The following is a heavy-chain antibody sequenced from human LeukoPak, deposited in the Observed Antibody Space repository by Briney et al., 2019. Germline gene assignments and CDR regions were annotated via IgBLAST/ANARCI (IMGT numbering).Heavy chain of an antibody. D-gene: IGHD3-22*01. J-gene: IGHJ4*02. CDR1: GYSLIRGYF. CDR3: SRKYYYDSSGYYYVDY. Sequence: SETLSLTCAVSGYSLIRGYFWGWIRPSPGKGLEWIGSIYHSGSTYYNPSLKSRVTLSVETSKHQFSLTLSSVTAAGTHVYYCSRKYYYDSSGYYYVDYWGQGTLVTVSS. CDR2: IYHSGST. V-gene: IGHV4-38-2*01.